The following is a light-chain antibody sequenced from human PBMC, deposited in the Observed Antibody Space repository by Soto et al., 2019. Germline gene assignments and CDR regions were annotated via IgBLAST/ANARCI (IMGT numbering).Light chain of an antibody. Sequence: IQLTQSPSSLSASVGDRVTITCRASQGINSYLAWYQQKPGQAPKLLIYAASTLQSGVPSRFSGSGSGTEFTLTLSSLQPEDFATSYCQQLNDYPISFGQGTRLEIK. J-gene: IGKJ5*01. V-gene: IGKV1-9*01. CDR3: QQLNDYPIS. CDR2: AAS. CDR1: QGINSY.